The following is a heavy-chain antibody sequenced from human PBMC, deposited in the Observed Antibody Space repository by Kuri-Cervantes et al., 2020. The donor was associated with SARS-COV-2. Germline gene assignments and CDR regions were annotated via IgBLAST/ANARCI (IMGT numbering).Heavy chain of an antibody. V-gene: IGHV1-46*01. CDR2: INPSGGST. J-gene: IGHJ6*02. CDR3: ARSGGSYNNYYYGMDV. Sequence: ASVKVSCKASGYTFTSYYMHWVRQAPGQGLEWMGIINPSGGSTSYAQKFQGRVTMTRDTSTSTVYMELSNLRSEDTAVYYCARSGGSYNNYYYGMDVWGQGTTVTVSS. CDR1: GYTFTSYY. D-gene: IGHD1-26*01.